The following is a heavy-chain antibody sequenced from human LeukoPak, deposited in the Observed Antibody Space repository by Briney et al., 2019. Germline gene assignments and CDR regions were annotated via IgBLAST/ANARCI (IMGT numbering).Heavy chain of an antibody. V-gene: IGHV3-21*01. D-gene: IGHD3-3*01. CDR3: ARASTDYDFWSGHNWFDP. CDR2: ISSSSSYI. CDR1: GFTFSSYS. J-gene: IGHJ5*02. Sequence: GGPLRLSCAASGFTFSSYSMIWVRQAPGKGLEGVSSISSSSSYIYYADSVKGRFTISRDNAKNSLYLQMNSLRAEDTAVYYCARASTDYDFWSGHNWFDPWGQGTLVTVSS.